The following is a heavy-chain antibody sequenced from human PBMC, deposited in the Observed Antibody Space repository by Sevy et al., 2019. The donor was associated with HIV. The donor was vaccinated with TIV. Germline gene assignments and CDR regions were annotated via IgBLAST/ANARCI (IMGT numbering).Heavy chain of an antibody. CDR1: GFNFSSYG. Sequence: GGSLRLSCAASGFNFSSYGMHWVRQAPGKGLEWVAVISYDGSSKYYAESVKGRFTISRDNSKNTLYLQISSLRAEVTAVYYCAKESGSYYDFWSGHDAFDIWGQGTMVTVSS. CDR2: ISYDGSSK. D-gene: IGHD3-3*01. CDR3: AKESGSYYDFWSGHDAFDI. V-gene: IGHV3-30*18. J-gene: IGHJ3*02.